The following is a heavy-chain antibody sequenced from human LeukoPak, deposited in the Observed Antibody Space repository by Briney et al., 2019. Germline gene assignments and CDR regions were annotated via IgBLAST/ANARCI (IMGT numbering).Heavy chain of an antibody. CDR3: ARDEGIVVVTAQPQYYYYGMDV. CDR2: ISAYNGNT. Sequence: GASVKVSCKASGYTFTSYGISWVRQAPGQGLEGMGWISAYNGNTNYPQKLQGRVTMTTDTSTSTAYMELRSLRSDDTAVYYCARDEGIVVVTAQPQYYYYGMDVWGQGTTVTVSS. V-gene: IGHV1-18*01. D-gene: IGHD2-21*02. J-gene: IGHJ6*02. CDR1: GYTFTSYG.